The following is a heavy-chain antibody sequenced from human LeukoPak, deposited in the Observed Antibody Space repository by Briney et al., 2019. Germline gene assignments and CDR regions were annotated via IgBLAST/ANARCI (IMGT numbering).Heavy chain of an antibody. CDR2: IYSGGGT. D-gene: IGHD2/OR15-2a*01. Sequence: GGSLRLSCAASGFTVSANYMSWVRQAPGKGLEWVSIIYSGGGTYYTDSVKGRFTISRDNSKNTLYLQMNSLRAVDTAVYYCARISLGAFDIWGQGTMVTVSS. J-gene: IGHJ3*02. V-gene: IGHV3-53*01. CDR1: GFTVSANY. CDR3: ARISLGAFDI.